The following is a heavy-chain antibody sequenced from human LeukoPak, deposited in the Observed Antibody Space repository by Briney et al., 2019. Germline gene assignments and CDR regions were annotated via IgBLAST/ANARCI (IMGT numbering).Heavy chain of an antibody. V-gene: IGHV3-66*01. CDR2: IYSGGST. CDR3: ARVLRPQAAGTLYFDY. J-gene: IGHJ4*02. CDR1: GVTVSSNY. Sequence: PGGSLRLSCAASGVTVSSNYMSWVRQAPGKGLECVSVIYSGGSTYYADSVKGRFTISRDNSKNTLYLQMNSLRAEDTAVYYCARVLRPQAAGTLYFDYWGQGTLVTVSS. D-gene: IGHD6-13*01.